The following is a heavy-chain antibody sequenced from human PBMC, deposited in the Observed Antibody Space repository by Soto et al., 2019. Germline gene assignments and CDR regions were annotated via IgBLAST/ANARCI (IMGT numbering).Heavy chain of an antibody. V-gene: IGHV1-69*01. Sequence: QGQLVQSGAEVKKPGSSVKVSCKASGGTFSSYAISWVRQAPGQGLEWMGGIIPIFGTANYAQKFQGRVTITADESTSTAYMELSSLRSEDTAVYYCASRGTTGTTRYYGMDVWGQGTTVTVSS. J-gene: IGHJ6*02. CDR3: ASRGTTGTTRYYGMDV. CDR2: IIPIFGTA. CDR1: GGTFSSYA. D-gene: IGHD1-1*01.